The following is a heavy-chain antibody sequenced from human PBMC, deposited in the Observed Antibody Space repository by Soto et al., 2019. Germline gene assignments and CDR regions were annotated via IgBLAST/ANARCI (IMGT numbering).Heavy chain of an antibody. CDR1: GYTFTSYG. V-gene: IGHV1-18*01. D-gene: IGHD3-3*01. CDR2: ISAYNGNT. CDR3: AGDDFWSGNERSFDY. Sequence: ASVKVSCKASGYTFTSYGISWGRQAPGQGLEWMGWISAYNGNTNYAQKLQGRVTMTTDTSTSTAYMELRSLRSDDTAVDYCAGDDFWSGNERSFDYWGQGTLVSVSS. J-gene: IGHJ4*02.